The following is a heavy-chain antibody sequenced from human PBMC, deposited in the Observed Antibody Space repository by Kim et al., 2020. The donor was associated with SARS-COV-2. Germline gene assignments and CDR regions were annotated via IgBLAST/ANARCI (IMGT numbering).Heavy chain of an antibody. J-gene: IGHJ5*02. D-gene: IGHD6-13*01. Sequence: SGPTLVNPTQTLTLTCTFSGFSLSTSGMCVSWIRQPPGKALEWLARIDWDDDKYYSTSLKTRLTISKDTSKNQVVLTMTNMDPVDTATYYCARSIAAAALRGFDPWGQGTLVTVSS. CDR1: GFSLSTSGMC. CDR2: IDWDDDK. V-gene: IGHV2-70*11. CDR3: ARSIAAAALRGFDP.